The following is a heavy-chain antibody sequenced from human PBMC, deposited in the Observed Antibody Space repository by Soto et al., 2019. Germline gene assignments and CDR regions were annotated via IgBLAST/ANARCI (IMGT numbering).Heavy chain of an antibody. Sequence: EVQLVESGGGLVKPGGSLRLSCAASGFTFSSYSMNWVRQAPGKGLEWVSSISSSSSYIYYADSVKGRFTISRDNAKNSLYLQMNSLRAEDTAVYYCARSLAYCGGDCYSFQHWGQGTLVTVSS. CDR2: ISSSSSYI. D-gene: IGHD2-21*02. CDR1: GFTFSSYS. J-gene: IGHJ1*01. CDR3: ARSLAYCGGDCYSFQH. V-gene: IGHV3-21*01.